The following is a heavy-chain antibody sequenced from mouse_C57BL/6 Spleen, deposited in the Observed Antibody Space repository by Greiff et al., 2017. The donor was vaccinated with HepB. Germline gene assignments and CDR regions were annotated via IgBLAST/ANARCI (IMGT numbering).Heavy chain of an antibody. D-gene: IGHD1-1*01. J-gene: IGHJ3*01. CDR2: ILPGSGST. CDR3: ARSTYYYGSSYVGFAY. Sequence: QVQLQQSGAELMKPGASVKLSCKATGYTFTGYWIEWVKQRPGHGLEWIGEILPGSGSTNYNEKFKGKATFTADTSSNTAYMQLSSLTTEDSAIYYCARSTYYYGSSYVGFAYWGQGTLVTVSA. CDR1: GYTFTGYW. V-gene: IGHV1-9*01.